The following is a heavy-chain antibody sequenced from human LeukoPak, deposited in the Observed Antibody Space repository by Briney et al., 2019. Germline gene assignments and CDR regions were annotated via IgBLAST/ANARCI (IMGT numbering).Heavy chain of an antibody. CDR3: ARGDLISQWLTPYYYYGMDV. CDR2: IRYDGSNK. D-gene: IGHD6-19*01. V-gene: IGHV3-30*02. CDR1: GFTFSSYG. J-gene: IGHJ6*02. Sequence: GGSLRLSCAASGFTFSSYGMHWVRQAPGKGLEWVAFIRYDGSNKYYADSVKGRFTISRDNSKNTLYLQMNSLRAEDTAVYYCARGDLISQWLTPYYYYGMDVWGQGTTVTVSS.